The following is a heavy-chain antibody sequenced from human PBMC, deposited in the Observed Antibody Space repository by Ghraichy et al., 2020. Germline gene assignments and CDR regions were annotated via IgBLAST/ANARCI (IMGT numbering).Heavy chain of an antibody. V-gene: IGHV4-4*07. CDR3: ARIQYGSGSDVPADD. CDR1: GGSIGNYY. CDR2: IYTTGGV. D-gene: IGHD3-10*01. J-gene: IGHJ6*02. Sequence: SQTLSLTCTVAGGSIGNYYWTWIRQPAGKGLEWIGRIYTTGGVDYNPSLKSRVIMSVDRSKNQFFLKLISVTAADTAVYYCARIQYGSGSDVPADDWGPGTTVTVSS.